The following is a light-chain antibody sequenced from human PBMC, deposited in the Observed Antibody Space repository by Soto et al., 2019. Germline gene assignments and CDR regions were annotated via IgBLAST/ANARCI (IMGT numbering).Light chain of an antibody. Sequence: QSALTQPASVSGSPGQSITISCTGTSSDVGSYNVVSWYQQHPGKAPKLIIYEGSKRHSGVSNRFSGSKSGNTASLTISGLQAEDEADYYCCSYVSSSTFWVFGGGTKLTVL. CDR2: EGS. J-gene: IGLJ3*02. V-gene: IGLV2-23*03. CDR1: SSDVGSYNV. CDR3: CSYVSSSTFWV.